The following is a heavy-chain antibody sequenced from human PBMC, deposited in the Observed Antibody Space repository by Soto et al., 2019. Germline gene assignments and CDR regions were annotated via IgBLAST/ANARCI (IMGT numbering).Heavy chain of an antibody. CDR3: ARGSPTTVTTWFDP. J-gene: IGHJ5*02. CDR2: IIPVFGKT. CDR1: GGTFSNFA. D-gene: IGHD4-17*01. V-gene: IGHV1-69*01. Sequence: QLQLVQSGAEVKKPGSSVKVSYNASGGTFSNFAINWVRQAPGQGLEWMGGIIPVFGKTKYAQKFQGRVQFTADESTSTAYMEVNSLTSEDTAVYYCARGSPTTVTTWFDPWGQGTLVTVSS.